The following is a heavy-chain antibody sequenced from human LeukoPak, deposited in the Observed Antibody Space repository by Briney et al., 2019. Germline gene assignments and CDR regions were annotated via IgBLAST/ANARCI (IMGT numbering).Heavy chain of an antibody. V-gene: IGHV4-39*01. CDR3: ARPLRDGAAAGVFDY. J-gene: IGHJ4*02. D-gene: IGHD6-13*01. CDR1: GGSISSSSYY. CDR2: IYYSGST. Sequence: SETLSLTCTVSGGSISSSSYYWGWIRQPPGKGLEWIGSIYYSGSTYYNPSLKSRVTISVDTSKNQFSLKLSSVTAADTAVYYCARPLRDGAAAGVFDYWGQGTLVTVSS.